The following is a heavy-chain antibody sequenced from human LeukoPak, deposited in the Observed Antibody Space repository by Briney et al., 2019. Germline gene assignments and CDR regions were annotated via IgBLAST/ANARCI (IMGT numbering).Heavy chain of an antibody. CDR3: ARGAARYYYYMDV. CDR1: GGSFSGYY. J-gene: IGHJ6*03. CDR2: VNHSGST. Sequence: PAETLSLTCTVYGGSFSGYYWSWIGQPPGKGLEWLGEVNHSGSTNYNPSLKSRVTISVDTSKNQFSLKLSSVTAADTAVYYCARGAARYYYYMDVWGKGTTVTVSS. D-gene: IGHD6-6*01. V-gene: IGHV4-34*01.